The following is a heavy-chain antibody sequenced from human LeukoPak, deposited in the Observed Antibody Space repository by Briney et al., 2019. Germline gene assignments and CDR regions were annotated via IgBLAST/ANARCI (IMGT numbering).Heavy chain of an antibody. D-gene: IGHD6-19*01. CDR1: GGSISSSSYY. J-gene: IGHJ3*02. CDR3: ARTIAVAEPLDAFDI. CDR2: IYYSGST. V-gene: IGHV4-39*01. Sequence: ASETLSLTCTVSGGSISSSSYYWGWIRQPPGKGLEWIGSIYYSGSTYYNPSLKSRVTISVDTSKNQFSLKLSSVTAAGTAVYYCARTIAVAEPLDAFDIWGQGTMVTVSS.